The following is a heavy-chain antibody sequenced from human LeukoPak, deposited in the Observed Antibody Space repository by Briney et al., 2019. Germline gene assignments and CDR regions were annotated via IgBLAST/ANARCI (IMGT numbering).Heavy chain of an antibody. CDR3: ARVLVPPYCGGDCYAFDY. D-gene: IGHD2-21*02. V-gene: IGHV1-2*02. J-gene: IGHJ4*02. CDR2: INPNSGGT. CDR1: GYTFTGYV. Sequence: ASVKVSCKASGYTFTGYVIHWVRQAPGQGLEWMGWINPNSGGTNYAQKFQGRVTMTRDTSISTAYMELSRLRSDDTAVYYCARVLVPPYCGGDCYAFDYWGQGTLVTVSS.